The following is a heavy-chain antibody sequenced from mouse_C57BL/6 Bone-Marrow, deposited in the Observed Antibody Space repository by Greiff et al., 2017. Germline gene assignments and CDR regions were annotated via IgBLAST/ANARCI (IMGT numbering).Heavy chain of an antibody. CDR1: GYTFTSYW. CDR3: AREKSYSNYYFDY. Sequence: QVQLQPPGAELVKPGASVKLSCKASGYTFTSYWMHWVKQRPGQGLEWIGMIHPNSGSTNYNEKFKSKATLTVDTSSSTAYMQLSSHTSADSAVYYCAREKSYSNYYFDYWGQGTTLTVSS. D-gene: IGHD2-5*01. J-gene: IGHJ2*01. CDR2: IHPNSGST. V-gene: IGHV1-64*01.